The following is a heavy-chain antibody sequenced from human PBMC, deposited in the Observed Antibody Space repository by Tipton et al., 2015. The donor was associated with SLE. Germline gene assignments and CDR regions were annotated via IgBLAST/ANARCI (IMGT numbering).Heavy chain of an antibody. J-gene: IGHJ4*02. CDR3: ARDVGYGSGRPRFVF. CDR1: FYTFTSYG. CDR2: ISAYNGNT. Sequence: QSGAEVKKPGASVKVSCKACFYTFTSYGISWVRQAPGQGLEWMGWISAYNGNTNYAQKLQGRVTMTTDTTTSTAYMVLRRLRSDDTAVYYCARDVGYGSGRPRFVFWRQGPLVTVSS. D-gene: IGHD3-10*01. V-gene: IGHV1-18*01.